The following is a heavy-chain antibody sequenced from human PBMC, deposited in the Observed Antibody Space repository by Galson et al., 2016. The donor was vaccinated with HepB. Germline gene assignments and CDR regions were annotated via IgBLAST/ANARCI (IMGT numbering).Heavy chain of an antibody. Sequence: SVKVSCKASGGNFGSFVISWVRQAPGQGLEWMGAIIPIFDRANYAQKFQARAIITADKSTSTAYMELRNLRSEDTAVYYSARGRRAGITALMLDYWGQGSLVTVSS. CDR3: ARGRRAGITALMLDY. V-gene: IGHV1-69*06. CDR1: GGNFGSFV. D-gene: IGHD1-7*01. J-gene: IGHJ4*02. CDR2: IIPIFDRA.